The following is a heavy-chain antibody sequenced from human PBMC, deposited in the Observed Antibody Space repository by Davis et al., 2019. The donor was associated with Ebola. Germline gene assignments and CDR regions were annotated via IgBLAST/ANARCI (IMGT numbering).Heavy chain of an antibody. CDR2: IPKGGST. Sequence: SETLSLTCTVSGDSISSGEYFRTWIRQPPGKGLEWIGSIPKGGSTYLNPSLTSQVTVSVDTSRSQFSLKLTSVTAADTAVFYCVRHLQEYHILTGYYHWGQGTLVIVSS. CDR3: VRHLQEYHILTGYYH. D-gene: IGHD3-9*01. CDR1: GDSISSGEYF. V-gene: IGHV4-39*01. J-gene: IGHJ5*02.